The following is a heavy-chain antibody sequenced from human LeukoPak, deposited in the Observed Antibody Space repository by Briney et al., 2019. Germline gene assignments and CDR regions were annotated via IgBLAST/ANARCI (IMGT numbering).Heavy chain of an antibody. D-gene: IGHD3-3*01. CDR1: GFTFSSYS. J-gene: IGHJ4*02. V-gene: IGHV3-48*01. CDR3: ARAEMGDFWSGYYRYYFDY. CDR2: ISSSSSTI. Sequence: HPGGSLRLSCAASGFTFSSYSMNWVRQAPGKGLEWVSYISSSSSTIYYADSVKGRFTISRDNAKNSRYLQMNSLRAEDTAVYYCARAEMGDFWSGYYRYYFDYWGQGTLVTVSS.